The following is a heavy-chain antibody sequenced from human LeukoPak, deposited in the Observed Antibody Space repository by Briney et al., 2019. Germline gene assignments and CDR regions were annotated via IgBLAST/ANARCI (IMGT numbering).Heavy chain of an antibody. Sequence: SVKVSCKASGGTFSSYAISWVRQAPGQGLEWMGGIIPIFGTANYAQKFQGRVTITADKSTSTAYMELSSLRPEDTAVYYCASTPRPYGSGSYRYYYYYMDVWGKGTTVTVSS. J-gene: IGHJ6*03. D-gene: IGHD3-10*01. V-gene: IGHV1-69*06. CDR2: IIPIFGTA. CDR1: GGTFSSYA. CDR3: ASTPRPYGSGSYRYYYYYMDV.